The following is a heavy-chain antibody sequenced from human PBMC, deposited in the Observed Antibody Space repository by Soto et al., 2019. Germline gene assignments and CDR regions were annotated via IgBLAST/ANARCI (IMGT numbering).Heavy chain of an antibody. Sequence: ASVKVSCKASGFTFTSSAVQWVRQARGQRLEWIGWIVVGSGNTNYAQKFQERVTITRDMSTSTAYMELSSLRSEDTAVYYCAAAPDYYDSSGYYYIGDYWSQGTLVTVSS. D-gene: IGHD3-22*01. CDR3: AAAPDYYDSSGYYYIGDY. V-gene: IGHV1-58*01. CDR2: IVVGSGNT. CDR1: GFTFTSSA. J-gene: IGHJ4*02.